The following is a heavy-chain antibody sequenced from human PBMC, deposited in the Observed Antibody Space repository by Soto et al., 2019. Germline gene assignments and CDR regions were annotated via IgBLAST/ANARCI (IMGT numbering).Heavy chain of an antibody. D-gene: IGHD2-15*01. Sequence: ASVKVSCKASGYTFTSYDINWVRQATGQGLEWMGWMNPNSGNTGYAQKFQGRVTMTRNTSIGTAYMELSSLRSEDTAVYYCASLPYCSGGSCPHDAFDIWGQGTMVTVSS. CDR3: ASLPYCSGGSCPHDAFDI. CDR1: GYTFTSYD. V-gene: IGHV1-8*01. J-gene: IGHJ3*02. CDR2: MNPNSGNT.